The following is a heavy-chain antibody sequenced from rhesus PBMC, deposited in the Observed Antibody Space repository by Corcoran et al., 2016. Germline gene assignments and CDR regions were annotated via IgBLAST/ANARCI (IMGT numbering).Heavy chain of an antibody. D-gene: IGHD3-34*01. Sequence: QVQLQESGPGLVKPSEPLSLTCAVSGYSISHGYGWSWIRQPPGKGLEWIGYIGGSSGSTNYNPSLKSRVTISKDTSKKQFSLKLSSVTAADTAVYYCARGGSPDYWGQGVLVTVSS. CDR2: IGGSSGST. V-gene: IGHV4-127*01. CDR3: ARGGSPDY. J-gene: IGHJ4*01. CDR1: GYSISHGYG.